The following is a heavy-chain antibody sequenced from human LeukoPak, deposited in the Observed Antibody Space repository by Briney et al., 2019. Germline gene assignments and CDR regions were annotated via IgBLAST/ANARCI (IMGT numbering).Heavy chain of an antibody. D-gene: IGHD1-26*01. V-gene: IGHV3-23*01. Sequence: GGTLRLSCAASGFTFSNYGMSWVRQAPGKGLEWVSGIRGSGGDTYYADSVKGRFTISRDNSKNTLYLQMNSLRAEDTAVYYCAKVRYSGSFDYWGQGTLVTVSS. CDR2: IRGSGGDT. CDR3: AKVRYSGSFDY. J-gene: IGHJ4*02. CDR1: GFTFSNYG.